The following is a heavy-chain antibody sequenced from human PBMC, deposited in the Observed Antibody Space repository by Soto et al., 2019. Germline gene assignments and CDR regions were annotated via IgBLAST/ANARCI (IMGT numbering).Heavy chain of an antibody. J-gene: IGHJ4*02. CDR3: ARKGDGTLHDY. V-gene: IGHV4-31*03. CDR2: IYYSGTT. CDR1: GGSISSGGYY. Sequence: QVQLQESGPGLVKPSQTLSLTCTVSGGSISSGGYYWSWIRQHPGKGLEWIGYIYYSGTTYYNPSLKSRVTISVDTSKHQFSLKLSSVTAADTAVYYCARKGDGTLHDYWGQGTLVTVSS.